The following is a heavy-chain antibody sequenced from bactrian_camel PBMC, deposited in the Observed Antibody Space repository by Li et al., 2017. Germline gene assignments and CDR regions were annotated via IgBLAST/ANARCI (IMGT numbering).Heavy chain of an antibody. V-gene: IGHV3S31*01. CDR2: IGSGGGRT. CDR3: TKDYVEGRGIDY. Sequence: VQLVESGGGLVQPGGSLRLSCAASGFAFSRYAMGWVRQAPGKGLEWVSGIGSGGGRTYYADSVKGRFTISRDDAKNTLYLQLNSLKTADTAMYYCTKDYVEGRGIDYWGQGTQVTVS. J-gene: IGHJ4*01. D-gene: IGHD5*01. CDR1: GFAFSRYA.